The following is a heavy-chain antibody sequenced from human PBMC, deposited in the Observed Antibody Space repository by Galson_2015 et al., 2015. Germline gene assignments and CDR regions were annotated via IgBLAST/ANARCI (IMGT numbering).Heavy chain of an antibody. CDR1: GYSFTDNY. J-gene: IGHJ6*01. CDR3: ARAKSGIHYPYYNGLDV. CDR2: INPNSGDT. Sequence: SVKVSCKASGYSFTDNYVHWVRQAPGQGLEWMGRINPNSGDTDYSQKFQGRITVTGDASTSTAYVEMSSLRSDDTAVYYCARAKSGIHYPYYNGLDV. V-gene: IGHV1-2*06. D-gene: IGHD1-26*01.